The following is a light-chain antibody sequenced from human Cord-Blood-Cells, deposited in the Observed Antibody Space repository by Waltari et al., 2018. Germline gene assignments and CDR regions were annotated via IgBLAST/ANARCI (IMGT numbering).Light chain of an antibody. CDR1: QSVSSY. CDR3: QQRSNWLT. V-gene: IGKV3-11*01. CDR2: DAS. J-gene: IGKJ4*01. Sequence: EIVLTHSPATLCLSPGERATLSCRASQSVSSYLAWYQQKPGQTPRLLIYDASNRATGIPARFSGSGSGTDFTLSSSSLEPEDFAVYYWQQRSNWLTFGGGTKVEIK.